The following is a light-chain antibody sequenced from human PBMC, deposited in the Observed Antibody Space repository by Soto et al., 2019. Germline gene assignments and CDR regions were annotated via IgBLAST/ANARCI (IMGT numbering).Light chain of an antibody. CDR1: QSITTRH. J-gene: IGKJ1*01. V-gene: IGKV3-20*01. CDR2: GAS. CDR3: QQYGSSPGT. Sequence: EIVLTQSPGTLSLSPGERATLSCRASQSITTRHLAWYHHKAGQAPRLLIYGASSRAGGIPDRFSGSGSGTDFTLTISRLEPEDFAVYYCQQYGSSPGTFGQGTKVEIK.